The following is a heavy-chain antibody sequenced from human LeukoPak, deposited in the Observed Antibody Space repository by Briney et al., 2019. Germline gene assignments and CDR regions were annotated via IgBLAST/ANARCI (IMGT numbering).Heavy chain of an antibody. Sequence: ASVKVSCKASGYTFTSYGISWVRQAPGQGLEWMGWMNPNSGNTGYAKKFQGRVTMTRNTSISTVYMELSSLRSEDTAVYYCARLGVAGDFDYWGQGTLVTVSS. J-gene: IGHJ4*02. CDR1: GYTFTSYG. CDR2: MNPNSGNT. V-gene: IGHV1-8*02. D-gene: IGHD6-19*01. CDR3: ARLGVAGDFDY.